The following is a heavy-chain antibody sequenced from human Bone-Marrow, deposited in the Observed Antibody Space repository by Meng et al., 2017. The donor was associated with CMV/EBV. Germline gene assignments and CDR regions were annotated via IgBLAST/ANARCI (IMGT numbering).Heavy chain of an antibody. Sequence: GESLKISCAASGFTFSSYWMHWVRQAAGKGLVWVSRINSDGSSTSYADSVKGRFTISRDNAKNTLYLQMNSLRAEDTAVYYCARVYCSSTSCLNAEYFQHWGQGTLVTVSS. V-gene: IGHV3-74*01. D-gene: IGHD2-2*01. CDR1: GFTFSSYW. CDR2: INSDGSST. J-gene: IGHJ1*01. CDR3: ARVYCSSTSCLNAEYFQH.